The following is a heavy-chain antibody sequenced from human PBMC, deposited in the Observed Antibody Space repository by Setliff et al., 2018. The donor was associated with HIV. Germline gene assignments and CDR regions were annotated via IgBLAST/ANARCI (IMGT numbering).Heavy chain of an antibody. V-gene: IGHV4-59*08. J-gene: IGHJ4*02. CDR1: GGSISNYY. D-gene: IGHD1-26*01. CDR3: ARQGEVGAPFDY. Sequence: SETLSLTCTVSGGSISNYYWCWIRQPPGKGLEWIGSVYHTGSTYYHPSLKSRVTISIDTSKNQFSLRLSSVTAADTAVYYCARQGEVGAPFDYWGQGTLVTVSS. CDR2: VYHTGST.